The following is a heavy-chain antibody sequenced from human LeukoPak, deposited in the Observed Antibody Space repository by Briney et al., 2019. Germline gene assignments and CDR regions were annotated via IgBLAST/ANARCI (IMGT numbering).Heavy chain of an antibody. CDR2: ISHDGSNK. J-gene: IGHJ5*02. V-gene: IGHV3-30-3*01. CDR3: AKDTGIVGATPWFDP. CDR1: GFTFSSYA. D-gene: IGHD1-26*01. Sequence: PGGSLRLSCAASGFTFSSYAMHWVRQAPGKGLEWVAVISHDGSNKYYADSVKGRFTISRDNSKNTLYLQMDSLRAEDTAVYYCAKDTGIVGATPWFDPWGQGTLVTVSS.